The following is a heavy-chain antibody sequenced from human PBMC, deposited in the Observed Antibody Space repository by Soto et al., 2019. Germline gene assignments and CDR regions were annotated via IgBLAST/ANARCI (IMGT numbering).Heavy chain of an antibody. Sequence: GESLKISCKGSGYSFTSYWISWVRQMPGKGLEWMGRIDPSDSYTNYSPSFQGHVTIPADKSISTAYLQWSSLKASDTAMYYCAGSSTVVTPDYYYYGMDVWGQGTTVTVSS. D-gene: IGHD4-17*01. CDR1: GYSFTSYW. CDR2: IDPSDSYT. J-gene: IGHJ6*02. CDR3: AGSSTVVTPDYYYYGMDV. V-gene: IGHV5-10-1*01.